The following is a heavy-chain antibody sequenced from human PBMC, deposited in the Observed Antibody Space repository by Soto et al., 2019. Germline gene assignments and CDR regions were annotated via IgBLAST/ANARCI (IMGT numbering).Heavy chain of an antibody. J-gene: IGHJ4*02. V-gene: IGHV3-74*01. CDR1: GFTFSSHW. Sequence: VQLVESGGGLVQPGGSLRLSCAASGFTFSSHWMHWVRQAPGKGLVWVSGINSDGTSTTYADSVKGRFTISRDNAKNTLYLQMNILRAEDTAVYYCARDRSSSLDYWGQGTLVTVSS. CDR2: INSDGTST. D-gene: IGHD6-6*01. CDR3: ARDRSSSLDY.